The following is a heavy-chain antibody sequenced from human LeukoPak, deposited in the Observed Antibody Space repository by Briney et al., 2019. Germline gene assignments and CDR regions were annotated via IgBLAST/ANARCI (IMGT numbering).Heavy chain of an antibody. CDR1: GGSFSGYY. V-gene: IGHV4-34*01. Sequence: PSETLSLTCAVYGGSFSGYYWSWIRQPPGKGLEWVGEINHSGSTNYNPSLKSPVTISVDTSKNQFSLKLSSVTAADTAVYYCARSGRYGDYFDYWGQGTLVTVSS. CDR2: INHSGST. J-gene: IGHJ4*02. D-gene: IGHD4-17*01. CDR3: ARSGRYGDYFDY.